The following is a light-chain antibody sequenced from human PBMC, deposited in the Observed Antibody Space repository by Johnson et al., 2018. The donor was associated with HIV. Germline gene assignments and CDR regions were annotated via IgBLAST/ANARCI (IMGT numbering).Light chain of an antibody. V-gene: IGLV1-51*01. CDR2: DNN. CDR1: SSNIGNNY. CDR3: GTWDSSLSAGRV. Sequence: QSVLTQPPSVSAAPGQKVTISCSGSSSNIGNNYVSWYQQLPGTAPKLLIYDNNKRPSGIPDRFSGSKSGTSATLGITGLTTGDDADYYCGTWDSSLSAGRVFGTGTKVTVL. J-gene: IGLJ1*01.